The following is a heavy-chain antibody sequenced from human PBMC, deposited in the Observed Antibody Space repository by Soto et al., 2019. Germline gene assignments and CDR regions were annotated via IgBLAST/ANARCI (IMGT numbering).Heavy chain of an antibody. D-gene: IGHD5-12*01. CDR2: IVPIVDTS. CDR1: GAPFASYA. Sequence: QVQLVQSGAEVRQPASSVKVSCKTSGAPFASYAISWVRQPPGQGLEWMGGIVPIVDTSTYAQKFQGRVTITADESTSTVYMELSSLRSDDTAVYYCVRVVAIPGYPDNWGQGTLVTVSS. J-gene: IGHJ4*02. V-gene: IGHV1-69*12. CDR3: VRVVAIPGYPDN.